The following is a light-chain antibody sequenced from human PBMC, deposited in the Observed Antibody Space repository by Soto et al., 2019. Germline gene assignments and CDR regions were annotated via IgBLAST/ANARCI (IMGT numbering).Light chain of an antibody. CDR1: QGIRND. V-gene: IGKV1-6*01. Sequence: AIQMTQSPSSLSASVGDSVTITCRASQGIRNDLAWYQQKPGKAPRLLIYIASSLHSGVPSRFSGSGSGTDFTLTISSLQPEDSATYYCLQDYDYHRTFGQGTKVEIK. CDR3: LQDYDYHRT. CDR2: IAS. J-gene: IGKJ1*01.